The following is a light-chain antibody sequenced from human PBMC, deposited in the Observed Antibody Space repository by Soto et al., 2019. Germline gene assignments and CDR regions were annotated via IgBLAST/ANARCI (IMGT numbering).Light chain of an antibody. Sequence: AIQLTQSPSSLSASVGDRVTITCRASQGISGALAWYQQKPGKAPKLLIYDASSLESGVPSRFSGSGSGTDFTLTISSLQPEDFATYYCQQFNSYPPAFTFGPGTKVDIK. CDR1: QGISGA. CDR2: DAS. J-gene: IGKJ3*01. CDR3: QQFNSYPPAFT. V-gene: IGKV1-13*02.